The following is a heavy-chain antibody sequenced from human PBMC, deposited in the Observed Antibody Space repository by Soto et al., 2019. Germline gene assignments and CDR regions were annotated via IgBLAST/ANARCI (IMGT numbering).Heavy chain of an antibody. V-gene: IGHV4-39*01. CDR3: ARHEIVVVLAAIPAPFDP. D-gene: IGHD2-2*01. J-gene: IGHJ5*02. CDR1: GGSISSSSYY. CDR2: IYYSGST. Sequence: QLQLQESGPGLVKPSETLSLTCTVSGGSISSSSYYWGWIRQPPGKGLEWIGSIYYSGSTYYNPSLKSRVTISVDTSKNQFSLKLSSVTAADTAVYYCARHEIVVVLAAIPAPFDPWGQGTLVTVSS.